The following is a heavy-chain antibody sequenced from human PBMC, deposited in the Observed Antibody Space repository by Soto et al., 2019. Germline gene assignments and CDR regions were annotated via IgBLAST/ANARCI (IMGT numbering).Heavy chain of an antibody. CDR2: IWYDGGNE. CDR1: GFTFSSYS. V-gene: IGHV3-33*01. D-gene: IGHD1-26*01. Sequence: PGGSLRLSCAASGFTFSSYSMHWVRQAPGKGLEWVAVIWYDGGNEYYTDSVKGRFTISRDNSKNTLYLQMNSLRAEDTALDYWAREQFSGSWQSFDSGGQETLVTVSS. J-gene: IGHJ4*02. CDR3: AREQFSGSWQSFDS.